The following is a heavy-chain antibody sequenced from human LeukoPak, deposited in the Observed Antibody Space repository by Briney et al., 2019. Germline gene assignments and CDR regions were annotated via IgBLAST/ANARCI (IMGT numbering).Heavy chain of an antibody. V-gene: IGHV3-30*18. CDR2: ISYDGSNK. CDR3: AKVGSGWSY. D-gene: IGHD6-19*01. Sequence: GRSLRLSCAASGFTFSSYGMHWVRQATGKGLEWVAVISYDGSNKYYADSVKGRFTISRDNSKNTLYLQMNSLRAEDTALYYCAKVGSGWSYWGQGTLVTVSS. J-gene: IGHJ4*02. CDR1: GFTFSSYG.